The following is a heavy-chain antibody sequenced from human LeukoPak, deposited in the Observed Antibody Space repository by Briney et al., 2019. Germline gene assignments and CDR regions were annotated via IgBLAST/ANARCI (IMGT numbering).Heavy chain of an antibody. CDR2: ISSSGSTI. J-gene: IGHJ4*02. Sequence: GGSLRLSCAASGFTFSDYYMSWIRQAPGKGLEWVSYISSSGSTIYYADSVKGRFTISRDNAKNSLYLQMNSLRAEDTAVYYCASALSSNSLFDYWGQGTPVTVSS. D-gene: IGHD4-23*01. CDR3: ASALSSNSLFDY. V-gene: IGHV3-11*04. CDR1: GFTFSDYY.